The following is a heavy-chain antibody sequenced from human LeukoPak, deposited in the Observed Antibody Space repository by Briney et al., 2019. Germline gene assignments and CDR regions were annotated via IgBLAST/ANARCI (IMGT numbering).Heavy chain of an antibody. CDR1: RFTFSSYA. J-gene: IGHJ4*02. D-gene: IGHD5-18*01. V-gene: IGHV3-30*18. CDR2: MSYDGFNK. Sequence: GGSLRPSCAASRFTFSSYAMHWVRQSLGKGLEWVAVMSYDGFNKYYADSVKGRFTISRDNSKDTLYLQMNSLRAEDTAVYYCAKTMGYSYGYYFDYWGQGTLVTVSS. CDR3: AKTMGYSYGYYFDY.